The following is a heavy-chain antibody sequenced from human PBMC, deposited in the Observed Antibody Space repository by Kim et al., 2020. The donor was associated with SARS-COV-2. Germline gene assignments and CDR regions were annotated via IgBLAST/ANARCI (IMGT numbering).Heavy chain of an antibody. CDR2: INHSGST. CDR3: ARERRKLLWFGYPSHYFDY. V-gene: IGHV4-34*01. CDR1: GGSFSGYY. J-gene: IGHJ4*02. Sequence: SETLSLTCAVYGGSFSGYYWSWIRQPPGKGLEWIGEINHSGSTNYNPSLKSRVTISVDTSKNQFSLKLSSVTAADTAVYYCARERRKLLWFGYPSHYFDYWGQGTLVTVSS. D-gene: IGHD3-10*01.